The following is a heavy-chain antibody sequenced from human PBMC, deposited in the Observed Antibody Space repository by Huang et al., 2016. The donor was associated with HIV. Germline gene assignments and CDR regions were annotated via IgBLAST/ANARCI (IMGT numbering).Heavy chain of an antibody. V-gene: IGHV3-74*02. CDR2: IESDGSST. D-gene: IGHD3-3*01. Sequence: EVELAESGGGSVRPGQSLRLSCVGSGFIFSDYWMHWVLQIPGKGMMWVSSIESDGSSTSDSDSVKGRFTIYRDNARNTVYLQMSSLRVDDTAVYYCVRAREKGYDFWSGYRYWGQGAQVTVSS. CDR3: VRAREKGYDFWSGYRY. J-gene: IGHJ4*01. CDR1: GFIFSDYW.